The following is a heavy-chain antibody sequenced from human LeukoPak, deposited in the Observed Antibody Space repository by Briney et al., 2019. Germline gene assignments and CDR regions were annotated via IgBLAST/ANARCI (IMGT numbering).Heavy chain of an antibody. CDR2: IYYSGST. J-gene: IGHJ2*01. D-gene: IGHD5-18*01. V-gene: IGHV4-59*01. CDR3: ARSYSYGPRAPPWNLWYFDL. Sequence: PSETLSLTCTVSGGSISSYYWSWIRQPPGKGLEWIGYIYYSGSTNYNPSLKSRVTISVDTSKNQFSLKLSSVTAADTAVYYCARSYSYGPRAPPWNLWYFDLWGRGTLVTVSS. CDR1: GGSISSYY.